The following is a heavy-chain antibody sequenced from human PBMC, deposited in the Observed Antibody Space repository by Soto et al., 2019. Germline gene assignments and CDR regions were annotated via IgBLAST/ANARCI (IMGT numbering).Heavy chain of an antibody. D-gene: IGHD5-18*01. CDR2: INPSGGST. CDR3: ARERSVVGQGYSYGYSYGMDV. J-gene: IGHJ6*02. Sequence: GASVTVSCKASGYTFTSYYMHWVRQAPGQGLEWMGIINPSGGSTSYAQKFQGRVTMTRDTSTSTVYMELSSLRSEDTAVYYCARERSVVGQGYSYGYSYGMDVWGQGTTVTVSS. V-gene: IGHV1-46*01. CDR1: GYTFTSYY.